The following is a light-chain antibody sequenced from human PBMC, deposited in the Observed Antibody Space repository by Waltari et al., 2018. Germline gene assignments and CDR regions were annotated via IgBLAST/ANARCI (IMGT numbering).Light chain of an antibody. V-gene: IGKV1-NL1*01. Sequence: DIQMTQSPSSLSASVGDKVTITCHASQDITSWLAWYQQKSGKAPKPLIYATSSLESGVPSRFSGSGSGTDYTLTISSLQPEDFATYYCQQYDVLPFTFGPGTKLDIK. CDR1: QDITSW. J-gene: IGKJ3*01. CDR3: QQYDVLPFT. CDR2: ATS.